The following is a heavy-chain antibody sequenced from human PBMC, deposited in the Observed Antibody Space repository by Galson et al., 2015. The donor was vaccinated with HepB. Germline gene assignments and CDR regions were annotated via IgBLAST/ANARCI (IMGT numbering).Heavy chain of an antibody. J-gene: IGHJ5*02. CDR1: GFTFSSYA. Sequence: SLRLSCAASGFTFSSYAMHWVRQAPGKGLEWVAVISYDGSNKYYADSVKGRFTISRDNSKNTLYLQMNSLRAEDTAVYYCARDGRYFDWLNNWFDPWGQGTLVTVSS. CDR3: ARDGRYFDWLNNWFDP. D-gene: IGHD3-9*01. V-gene: IGHV3-30-3*01. CDR2: ISYDGSNK.